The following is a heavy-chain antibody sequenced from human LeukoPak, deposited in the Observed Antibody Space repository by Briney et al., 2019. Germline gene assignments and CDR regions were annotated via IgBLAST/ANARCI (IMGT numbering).Heavy chain of an antibody. Sequence: SETLSLTCAVYGGSFSGYYWSWIRQPPGKGLEWIGEINHSGSTNYNPSLKSRVTISVDTSTNQFSLKLSSVTAADTAVFYCARHPTSWSRGFFDYWGQGTLVTVSS. CDR3: ARHPTSWSRGFFDY. CDR1: GGSFSGYY. V-gene: IGHV4-34*01. CDR2: INHSGST. D-gene: IGHD2-2*01. J-gene: IGHJ4*02.